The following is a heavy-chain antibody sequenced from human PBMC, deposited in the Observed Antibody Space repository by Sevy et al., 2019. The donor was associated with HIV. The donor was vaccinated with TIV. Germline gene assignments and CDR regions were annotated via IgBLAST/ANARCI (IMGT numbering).Heavy chain of an antibody. CDR2: ISGSGDAT. J-gene: IGHJ6*02. Sequence: GGSLRLSCAASGFPFSSYSMNWVRQAPGKGPEWVSIISGSGDATYYADSVKGRFTISRDNSKNTVYLQINSLRAEDTAVYYCARGQVLRFLEWPTYGMDVWGQGTTVTVSS. V-gene: IGHV3-23*01. D-gene: IGHD3-3*01. CDR3: ARGQVLRFLEWPTYGMDV. CDR1: GFPFSSYS.